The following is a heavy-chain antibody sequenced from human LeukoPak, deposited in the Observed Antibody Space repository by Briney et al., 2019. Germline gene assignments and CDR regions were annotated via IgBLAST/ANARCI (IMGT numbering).Heavy chain of an antibody. CDR1: GFTFRNFV. D-gene: IGHD2-2*01. V-gene: IGHV3-23*01. Sequence: GGSLSLSCAASGFTFRNFVMTWVRQAPGKGLEWVSAISGSGGSTYYADSVKGRFTISRDNSKNTLYLQMNSLRAEDTAVYYCAKKPAAMNAFDIWGQGTMVTVSS. CDR3: AKKPAAMNAFDI. J-gene: IGHJ3*02. CDR2: ISGSGGST.